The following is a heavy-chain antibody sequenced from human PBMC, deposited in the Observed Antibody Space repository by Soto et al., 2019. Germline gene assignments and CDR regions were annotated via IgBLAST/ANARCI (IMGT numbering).Heavy chain of an antibody. CDR1: GFTFSSYG. D-gene: IGHD2-2*02. V-gene: IGHV3-30*18. CDR3: AKPPATAIYRVLAALDY. Sequence: GGSLRLSCAASGFTFSSYGMHWVRQAPGKGLEWVAVMSYDGSNKYYADSVKGRFTISRDNSKNTLYLQMNSLRAEDTAVYYCAKPPATAIYRVLAALDYRGQGTLVTVSS. J-gene: IGHJ4*02. CDR2: MSYDGSNK.